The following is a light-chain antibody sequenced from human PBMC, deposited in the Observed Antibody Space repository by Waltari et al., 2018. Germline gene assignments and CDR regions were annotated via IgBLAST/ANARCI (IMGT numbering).Light chain of an antibody. CDR1: QNILYSANSKNY. V-gene: IGKV4-1*01. CDR3: QQHYSSPYT. CDR2: WAS. J-gene: IGKJ2*01. Sequence: DIVMTKSPDSLAVSLGERSTIKFKSSQNILYSANSKNYLAWYQQKPGQPPKLLIYWASSRETGVPDRFSGSGSGTDFTLTISSLQAEDVAVYYCQQHYSSPYTFGQGTKLEI.